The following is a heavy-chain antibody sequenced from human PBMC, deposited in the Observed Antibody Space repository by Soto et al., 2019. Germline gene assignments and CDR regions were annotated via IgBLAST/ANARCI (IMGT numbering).Heavy chain of an antibody. CDR1: GFTFSSYA. D-gene: IGHD5-18*01. J-gene: IGHJ1*01. V-gene: IGHV3-64D*08. CDR2: ISPNGGST. Sequence: GSLRLSCSASGFTFSSYAMHWVRQAPGKGLEYVSAISPNGGSTYYAESVKGRFTISRDNSKNTLYLQMSSLRAEDTAVYYCVKGLVGGYSYGVAEYFQHWGQGTLVTVSS. CDR3: VKGLVGGYSYGVAEYFQH.